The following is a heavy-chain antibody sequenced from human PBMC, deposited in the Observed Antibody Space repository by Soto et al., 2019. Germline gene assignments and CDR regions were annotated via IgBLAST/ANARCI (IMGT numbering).Heavy chain of an antibody. CDR3: AKDFNSNYYFDY. V-gene: IGHV3-23*01. J-gene: IGHJ4*02. D-gene: IGHD4-4*01. CDR2: ISGSGGST. CDR1: GFTFSSYA. Sequence: GGSLRLSCAASGFTFSSYAMSWVRQAPGKGLEWVSAISGSGGSTYYADSVKGRFTISRDNSKNTLYLQMNSLRAEETAVYYCAKDFNSNYYFDYWGQGTLVTVSS.